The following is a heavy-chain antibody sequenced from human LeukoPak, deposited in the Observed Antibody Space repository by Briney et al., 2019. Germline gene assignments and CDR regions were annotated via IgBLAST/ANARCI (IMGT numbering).Heavy chain of an antibody. CDR1: GFTFSSYS. V-gene: IGHV3-21*04. J-gene: IGHJ4*02. Sequence: GGSLRLSCAASGFTFSSYSMNWVRQAPGKGLEWVSSISSSSSYIYYADSVKGRFTISRDNSKNTLYLQMNSLRAEDTAVYYCAKDSEVGTMIVVVITGGFDYWGQGTLVTVSS. CDR3: AKDSEVGTMIVVVITGGFDY. CDR2: ISSSSSYI. D-gene: IGHD3-22*01.